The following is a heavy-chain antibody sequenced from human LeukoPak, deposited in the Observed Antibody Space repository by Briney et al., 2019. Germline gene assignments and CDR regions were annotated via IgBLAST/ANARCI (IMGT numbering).Heavy chain of an antibody. CDR2: IYYSGST. CDR3: ARLQLEKVGATDTYYFDY. Sequence: PSETLSLTCTVSGGSISSYYWSWIRQPPGKGLEWIGYIYYSGSTNYNPSLKSRVTTSVATSKNQFSLKLSSVTAADTAVYYCARLQLEKVGATDTYYFDYWGQGTLVTVSS. D-gene: IGHD1-26*01. CDR1: GGSISSYY. V-gene: IGHV4-59*01. J-gene: IGHJ4*02.